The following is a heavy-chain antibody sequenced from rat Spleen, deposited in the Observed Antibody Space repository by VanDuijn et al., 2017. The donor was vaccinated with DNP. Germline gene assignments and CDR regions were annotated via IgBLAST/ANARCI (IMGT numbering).Heavy chain of an antibody. CDR2: RWSGGST. V-gene: IGHV2-15*01. CDR3: VRSGGRYSTFDF. CDR1: GFSLTEYN. Sequence: QVQLKESGPGLVQPSQTLSLTCTVAGFSLTEYNVHWVRQPPGKGLEWIAARWSGGSTDYNSTLKSRLSINRDTSKSQVLLKMNSLQTEDTAMYFCVRSGGRYSTFDFWGPGTMVTVSS. J-gene: IGHJ1*01. D-gene: IGHD1-11*01.